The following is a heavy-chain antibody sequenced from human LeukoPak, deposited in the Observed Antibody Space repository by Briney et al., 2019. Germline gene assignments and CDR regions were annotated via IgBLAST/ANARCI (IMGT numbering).Heavy chain of an antibody. CDR1: GFTFSSYG. CDR3: ARAAGHLSDAFDI. J-gene: IGHJ3*02. V-gene: IGHV3-30*02. D-gene: IGHD2-15*01. Sequence: GGSLILSCAASGFTFSSYGMHWVRQAPGKGLEWVAFIRYDGSNKYYADSVKGRFTISRDNSKNTLYLQMNSLRAEDTAVYYCARAAGHLSDAFDIWGQGTMVTVSS. CDR2: IRYDGSNK.